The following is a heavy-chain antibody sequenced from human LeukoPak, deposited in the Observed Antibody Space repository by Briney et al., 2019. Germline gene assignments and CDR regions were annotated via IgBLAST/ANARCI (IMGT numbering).Heavy chain of an antibody. J-gene: IGHJ3*02. CDR3: ARGGQWLVRDAFDI. CDR1: GFTFSSYE. D-gene: IGHD6-19*01. V-gene: IGHV3-48*03. Sequence: PGGSLRLSCAASGFTFSSYEMNWVRQAPGKGLEWVSYISSSGSTIYYADSVKGRFTISRDNAKNSLYLQMNSLRAEDTAVYYCARGGQWLVRDAFDIWGQGTMVTVSS. CDR2: ISSSGSTI.